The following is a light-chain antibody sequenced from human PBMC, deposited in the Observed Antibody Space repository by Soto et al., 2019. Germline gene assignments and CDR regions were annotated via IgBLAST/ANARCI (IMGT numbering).Light chain of an antibody. J-gene: IGLJ2*01. Sequence: QSVLTQPPSVSGAPGQRVTISCTGSSSNIGAGYEVHWYQQLPGTAPKLLIYGNINRPSGVPDRFSGSKSGTSASLAITGLLVEDEADYYCQSYASGLVFGGGTKLTVL. CDR1: SSNIGAGYE. CDR3: QSYASGLV. CDR2: GNI. V-gene: IGLV1-40*01.